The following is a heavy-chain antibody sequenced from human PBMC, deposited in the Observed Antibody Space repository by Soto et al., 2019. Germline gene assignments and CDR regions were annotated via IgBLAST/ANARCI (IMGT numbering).Heavy chain of an antibody. Sequence: EVQLVESGGGVVRPGGSLRLSCAASGFTFDDYGMSWVRQAPGKGLEWVSGINWNGGSTGYADSVKGRFTISRDNAKNSLYQQMNSLGAEEADLYYCARDEVMATIFRACYFGLWGRGTLVTV. CDR3: ARDEVMATIFRACYFGL. D-gene: IGHD2-21*01. J-gene: IGHJ2*01. V-gene: IGHV3-20*04. CDR1: GFTFDDYG. CDR2: INWNGGST.